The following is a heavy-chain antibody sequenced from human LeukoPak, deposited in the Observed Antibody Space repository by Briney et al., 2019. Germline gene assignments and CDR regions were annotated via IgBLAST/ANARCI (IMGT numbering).Heavy chain of an antibody. CDR1: GFTFSNYA. V-gene: IGHV3-48*04. Sequence: GGSLRLSWAASGFTFSNYAMSWVRQAPGKGLEWVSYISSSGSTIYYADSVKGRFTISRDNAKNSLCLQMNSLRAEDTALYYCAKAYDSRGYGEWYFDLWGRGTLVTVSS. D-gene: IGHD3-22*01. J-gene: IGHJ2*01. CDR3: AKAYDSRGYGEWYFDL. CDR2: ISSSGSTI.